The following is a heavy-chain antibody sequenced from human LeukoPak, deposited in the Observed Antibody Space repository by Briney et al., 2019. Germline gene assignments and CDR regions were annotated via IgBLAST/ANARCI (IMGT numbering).Heavy chain of an antibody. CDR2: IIPILGIA. D-gene: IGHD3-22*01. J-gene: IGHJ3*02. CDR1: GGTFSSYA. CDR3: ARAFTYYYDSSGPYDAFDI. V-gene: IGHV1-69*04. Sequence: SVKVSFKASGGTFSSYAISWVRQAPGQGLEWMGRIIPILGIANYAQKFQGRVTITADKSTSTAYMELSSLRSEDTAVYYCARAFTYYYDSSGPYDAFDIWGQGTMVTVSS.